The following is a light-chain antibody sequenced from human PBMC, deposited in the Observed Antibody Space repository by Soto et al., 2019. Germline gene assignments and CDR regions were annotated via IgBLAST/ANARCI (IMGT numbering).Light chain of an antibody. V-gene: IGKV3-15*01. CDR2: GAS. Sequence: EIAMTQSPSTLSVSPGERVTLSCRASQSVRSNLAWYQQKPGQAPRLLIYGASTRATGLPARFSGSGSGTDFTLTISSLQSEDFAVYYCQQYNNWPRTFGQGTKVDIK. CDR1: QSVRSN. J-gene: IGKJ1*01. CDR3: QQYNNWPRT.